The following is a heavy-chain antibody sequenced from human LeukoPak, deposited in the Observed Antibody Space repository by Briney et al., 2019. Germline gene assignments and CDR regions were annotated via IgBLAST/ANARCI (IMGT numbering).Heavy chain of an antibody. CDR3: AGSADH. Sequence: SETLSLTCAVYGGSFSGYYWSWIRQPPGKGLEWIGEINHSGSTNYNPSLKSRVTISVDTSKNQFSLKLSSVTAADTAVYYCAGSADHWGQGTLVTVSS. CDR2: INHSGST. V-gene: IGHV4-34*01. J-gene: IGHJ4*02. CDR1: GGSFSGYY.